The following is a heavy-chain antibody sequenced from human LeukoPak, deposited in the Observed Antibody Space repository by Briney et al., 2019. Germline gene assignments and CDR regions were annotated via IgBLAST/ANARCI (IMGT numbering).Heavy chain of an antibody. CDR1: GFTFSSYA. V-gene: IGHV3-23*01. Sequence: TGGSLRLSCAASGFTFSSYAMSWVRQAPGKGLEWVSAISGSGGSTCYADSVKGRFTISRDNSKNTLYLQMNSLRAEDTAVYYCAKRYCSSTSCYGKFAYDYWGQGTLVTVSS. J-gene: IGHJ4*02. CDR3: AKRYCSSTSCYGKFAYDY. D-gene: IGHD2-2*01. CDR2: ISGSGGST.